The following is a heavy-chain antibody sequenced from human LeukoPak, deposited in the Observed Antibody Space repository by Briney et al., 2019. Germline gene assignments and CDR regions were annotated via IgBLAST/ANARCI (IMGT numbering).Heavy chain of an antibody. Sequence: AGGSLRLSCAASGFTFSRYVMSWVRQAPGKGLEWVAIISIDGSERYYADSVKSRLTVSRDNSKNTLFLEVNGLRPEDTGVYFCVRGAFDVWGQGTMVTVSS. CDR1: GFTFSRYV. CDR2: ISIDGSER. CDR3: VRGAFDV. V-gene: IGHV3-30*04. J-gene: IGHJ3*01.